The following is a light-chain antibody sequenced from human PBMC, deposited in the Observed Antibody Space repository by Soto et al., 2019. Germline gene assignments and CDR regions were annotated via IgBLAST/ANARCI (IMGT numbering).Light chain of an antibody. V-gene: IGKV3-20*01. CDR2: GAS. CDR3: QQYGSSPVT. CDR1: QSVISSY. Sequence: ELVLTQSPGTLSLSPGERAAVSCRSSQSVISSYLAWYQRKPGQAPRLLIYGASSRATGIPDRFSGSGSGTDFSLTISRLEPEDFAVYYCQQYGSSPVTFGQGTKVDIK. J-gene: IGKJ1*01.